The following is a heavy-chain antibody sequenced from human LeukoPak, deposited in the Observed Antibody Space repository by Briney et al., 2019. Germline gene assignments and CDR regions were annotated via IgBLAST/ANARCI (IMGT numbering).Heavy chain of an antibody. J-gene: IGHJ4*02. V-gene: IGHV3-7*01. CDR2: IKEDGSET. D-gene: IGHD6-6*01. CDR1: GFSFNAYW. CDR3: ARDSLSSSSPDFDY. Sequence: TGGSLRLSCAASGFSFNAYWMSWVRQAPGKGLEWVANIKEDGSETNYLDSVKGRFTISRDNGKDSLFLQMNSLRVEDTAMYYCARDSLSSSSPDFDYWGQGTLVTVSS.